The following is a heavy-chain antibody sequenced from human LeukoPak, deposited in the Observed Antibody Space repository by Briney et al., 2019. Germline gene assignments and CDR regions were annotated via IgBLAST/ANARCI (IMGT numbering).Heavy chain of an antibody. D-gene: IGHD3-22*01. Sequence: PGGSLRLSCAASGFTVSSNYMSWVRQAPGKGLEWVSVIYSGGSTYYADSVKGRFTISRDNSKNTLYLQMNSLRAEDTAVYYCAGTYYYDSSGYYFDYWGQGTLVTVSS. CDR2: IYSGGST. CDR1: GFTVSSNY. J-gene: IGHJ4*02. CDR3: AGTYYYDSSGYYFDY. V-gene: IGHV3-66*01.